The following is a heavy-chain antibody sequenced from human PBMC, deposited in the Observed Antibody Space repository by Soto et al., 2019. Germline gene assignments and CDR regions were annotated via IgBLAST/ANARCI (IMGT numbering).Heavy chain of an antibody. D-gene: IGHD3-3*01. J-gene: IGHJ4*02. Sequence: EVQLLESGGGVVQPGGSLRLSCAASGFTFASYAMSWVRQAPGKGLEWVSDVSGSGDYTYYADSVKGRFTISRDNSKSTLYLQMNSLRAEDTAVYYCAKRTRSAFWGQGTLVTVSS. CDR3: AKRTRSAF. CDR2: VSGSGDYT. CDR1: GFTFASYA. V-gene: IGHV3-23*01.